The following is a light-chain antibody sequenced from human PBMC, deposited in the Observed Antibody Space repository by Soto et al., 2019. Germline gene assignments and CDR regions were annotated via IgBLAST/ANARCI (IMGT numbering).Light chain of an antibody. V-gene: IGKV1-5*01. CDR3: QKYNDYST. Sequence: DIQMTQSPSTLSASVGDRVTITCRASQNIRTWLAWYQQKPGQPPRLLISDASSLQSGAPSRFSGSGSGTEFTLTISSLHPDDFATYYCQKYNDYSTFGQGTKLDIK. J-gene: IGKJ2*01. CDR2: DAS. CDR1: QNIRTW.